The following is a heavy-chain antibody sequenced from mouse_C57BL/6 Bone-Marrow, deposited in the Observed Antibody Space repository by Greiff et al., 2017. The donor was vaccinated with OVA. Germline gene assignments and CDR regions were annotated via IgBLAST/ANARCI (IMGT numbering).Heavy chain of an antibody. CDR2: IDTEPGGN. CDR3: TRHDYDAAWFAY. CDR1: GYTFTDYE. Sequence: VKLQESGAELVRPGASVTLSCKASGYTFTDYEMHWVKQTPVHGLEWIGAIDTEPGGNAYNQKFKGKAILTADKYSSTAYMELRSLTSEDSSVYYCTRHDYDAAWFAYWGQGTLVTVSA. D-gene: IGHD2-4*01. J-gene: IGHJ3*01. V-gene: IGHV1-15*01.